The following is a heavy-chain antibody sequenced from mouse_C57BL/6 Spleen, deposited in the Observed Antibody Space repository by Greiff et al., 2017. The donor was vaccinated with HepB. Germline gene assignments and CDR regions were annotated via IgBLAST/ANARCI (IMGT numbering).Heavy chain of an antibody. Sequence: QVQLQQSGAELVRPGTSVKMSCKASGYTFTNYWIGWAKQRPGHGLEWIGDIYPGGGYTNYNEKFKGKATLTADKSSSTAYMQFSSLTSEDSAIYYCARQDTTVVAPLGFDVWGTGTTVTVSS. CDR1: GYTFTNYW. CDR3: ARQDTTVVAPLGFDV. J-gene: IGHJ1*03. D-gene: IGHD1-1*01. CDR2: IYPGGGYT. V-gene: IGHV1-63*01.